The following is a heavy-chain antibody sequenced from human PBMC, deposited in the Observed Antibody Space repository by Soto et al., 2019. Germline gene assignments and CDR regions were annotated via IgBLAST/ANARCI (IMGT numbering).Heavy chain of an antibody. CDR2: ISWDGGST. J-gene: IGHJ4*02. CDR1: GFTFDDYA. Sequence: GGSLRLSCAASGFTFDDYAMHWVRQAPGKGLEWVSLISWDGGSTYYADSVKGRFTISRDNSKNSLYLQMNSLRAEDTALYYCAKAAAGPEGACTFDYWGQGTLVTVSS. D-gene: IGHD2-2*01. V-gene: IGHV3-43D*03. CDR3: AKAAAGPEGACTFDY.